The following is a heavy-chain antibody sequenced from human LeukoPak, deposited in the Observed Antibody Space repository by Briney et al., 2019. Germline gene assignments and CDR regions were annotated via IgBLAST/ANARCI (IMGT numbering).Heavy chain of an antibody. CDR2: IYYTGST. V-gene: IGHV4-59*12. CDR3: ARDLVTPNIWFDP. D-gene: IGHD2-21*02. Sequence: SETLSLTCTVSGGSISTYYWTWIRQPPGKGLEWIGYIYYTGSTNYNPSLKSRVTMSVDTSKNQFSLKLSSVTAADTAVYYCARDLVTPNIWFDPWGQGTLVTVSS. CDR1: GGSISTYY. J-gene: IGHJ5*02.